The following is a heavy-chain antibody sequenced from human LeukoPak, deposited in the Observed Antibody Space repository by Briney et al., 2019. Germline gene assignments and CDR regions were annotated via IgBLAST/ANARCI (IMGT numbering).Heavy chain of an antibody. Sequence: GGSLRLSCVASGFTFGHNAMAWVRQAPGKGVEWVANIKQDGSEQYYVDSVKGRFTISRDDAKNSLYLQMNSRRAEDTAVYFCARDRDSGATTGSIFDYWGQGTLVTVSS. CDR1: GFTFGHNA. J-gene: IGHJ4*02. D-gene: IGHD1/OR15-1a*01. CDR2: IKQDGSEQ. CDR3: ARDRDSGATTGSIFDY. V-gene: IGHV3-7*03.